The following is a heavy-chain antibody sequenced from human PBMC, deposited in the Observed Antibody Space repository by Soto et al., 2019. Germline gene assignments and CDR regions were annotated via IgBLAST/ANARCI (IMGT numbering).Heavy chain of an antibody. V-gene: IGHV4-30-2*03. Sequence: SETLSLTCAVSGCSISSGGYSLSWIRQPPGKGLEWIGYIYYSGSTYYNPSLKSRVTISVDTSKNQFSLKLSSVTAADTAVYYCARHNYGSGSTYFDYWGQGTLVTVSS. CDR1: GCSISSGGYS. D-gene: IGHD3-10*01. J-gene: IGHJ4*02. CDR2: IYYSGST. CDR3: ARHNYGSGSTYFDY.